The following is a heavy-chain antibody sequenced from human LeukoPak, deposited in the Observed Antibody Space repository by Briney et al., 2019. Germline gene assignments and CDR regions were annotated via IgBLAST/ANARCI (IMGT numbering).Heavy chain of an antibody. CDR1: GFTFGDYA. CDR3: TRGGGGDPVDY. Sequence: PGGSLRLSCTASGFTFGDYAMSWVRQAPGKGLEWVGFIRSKAYGGTTEYAASVKGRFTISRDDSKSIAYLQMNSLKTEDTAVYYCTRGGGGDPVDYWGQGALVTVSS. V-gene: IGHV3-49*04. J-gene: IGHJ4*02. D-gene: IGHD3-16*01. CDR2: IRSKAYGGTT.